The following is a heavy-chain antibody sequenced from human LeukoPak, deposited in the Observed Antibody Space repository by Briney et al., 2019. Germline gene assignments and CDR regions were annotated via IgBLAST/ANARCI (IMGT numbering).Heavy chain of an antibody. D-gene: IGHD3-10*01. CDR2: ISSSSSYI. V-gene: IGHV3-21*01. J-gene: IGHJ4*02. CDR3: ARDSRSGSSVALDY. CDR1: GFTFSSYG. Sequence: GGSLRLSCAASGFTFSSYGMNWVRQAPGKGLEWVSSISSSSSYIYYADSVKGRFTISRDNAKNSLYLQMNSLRAEDTAVYYCARDSRSGSSVALDYWGQGTLVTVSS.